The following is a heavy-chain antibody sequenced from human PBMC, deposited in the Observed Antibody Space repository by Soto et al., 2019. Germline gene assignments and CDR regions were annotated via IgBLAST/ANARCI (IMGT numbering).Heavy chain of an antibody. D-gene: IGHD3-10*01. V-gene: IGHV3-33*01. CDR3: ARDPCASGCALAI. J-gene: IGHJ3*02. CDR1: GFSLSSYA. Sequence: QVQLLESGGGVVQPGGSLRLSCVASGFSLSSYAIHWVRQAPGKGLDWVAILWSDGATQYLADSVKGRFTISRDNSQRTVYLQINSLRAADTALYCCARDPCASGCALAIWGQGTLVAVSS. CDR2: LWSDGATQ.